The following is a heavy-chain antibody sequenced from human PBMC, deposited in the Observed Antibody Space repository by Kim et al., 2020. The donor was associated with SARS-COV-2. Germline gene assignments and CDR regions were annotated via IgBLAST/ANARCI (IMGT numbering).Heavy chain of an antibody. J-gene: IGHJ5*02. Sequence: GGSLRLSCAASGFTFSSYAMSWVRQAPGKGLEWVSAISGSGGSTYYADSVKGRFTISRDNSKNTLYLQMNSLRAEDTAVYYCAKGTGTTGTVWKNWFDPWGQGTLVTVSS. CDR3: AKGTGTTGTVWKNWFDP. CDR2: ISGSGGST. V-gene: IGHV3-23*01. CDR1: GFTFSSYA. D-gene: IGHD1-1*01.